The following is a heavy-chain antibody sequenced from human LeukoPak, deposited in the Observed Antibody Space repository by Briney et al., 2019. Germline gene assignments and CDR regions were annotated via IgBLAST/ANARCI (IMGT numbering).Heavy chain of an antibody. Sequence: AAAVKVSCKASGYTFTRYGISWVRQAPGHGLEWMGWISAYNGNTNYAQKLQGRVTMTTATSTSTAYMELRSLRSDDTAVYYCARVARQQLVRCGMDVWGQGTTVTVSS. D-gene: IGHD6-13*01. CDR2: ISAYNGNT. CDR1: GYTFTRYG. CDR3: ARVARQQLVRCGMDV. V-gene: IGHV1-18*01. J-gene: IGHJ6*02.